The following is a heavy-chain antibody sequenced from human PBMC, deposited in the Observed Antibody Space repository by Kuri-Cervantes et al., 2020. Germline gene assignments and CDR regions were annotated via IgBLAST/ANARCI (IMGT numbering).Heavy chain of an antibody. V-gene: IGHV4-59*08. CDR2: IYYSGRT. J-gene: IGHJ6*03. Sequence: GSLRLSCIVSGGSISNYYWNWIRLPPGKGLEWIGYIYYSGRTNYNPSLKSRVTISVDTSKHQFSLKLSSVTAADTAVYYCACIKLDYYYYMGVWGKGTTVIVSS. CDR1: GGSISNYY. CDR3: ACIKLDYYYYMGV. D-gene: IGHD1-1*01.